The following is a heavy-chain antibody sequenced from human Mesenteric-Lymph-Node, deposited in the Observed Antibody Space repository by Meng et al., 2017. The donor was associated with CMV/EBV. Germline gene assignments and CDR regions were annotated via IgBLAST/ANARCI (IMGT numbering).Heavy chain of an antibody. J-gene: IGHJ6*02. CDR3: ARALKVWSGYYYHYYGMDV. V-gene: IGHV4-39*07. CDR1: GDSISSTFSY. CDR2: IYYSGNT. D-gene: IGHD3-3*01. Sequence: SETLSLTCTVSGDSISSTFSYWGWIRQPPGKGLEWIGSIYYSGNTYQNPSLKSRVTISVDTSKNQFSLRLSSVTAADTAVYYCARALKVWSGYYYHYYGMDVWGQGTTVTVSS.